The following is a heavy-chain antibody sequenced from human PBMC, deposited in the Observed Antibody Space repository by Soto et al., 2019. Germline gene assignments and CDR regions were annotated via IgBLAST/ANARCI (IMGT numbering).Heavy chain of an antibody. D-gene: IGHD3-3*01. CDR3: AHRVLRTVFGLVTPTAIYFDF. V-gene: IGHV2-5*02. J-gene: IGHJ4*02. CDR1: GFSLSTSGVG. CDR2: IYWDDDK. Sequence: QITLNESGPTVVRPTETLTLTCRFSGFSLSTSGVGVGWNRQSPGKAPDGVAFIYWDDDKRYSASLKSRLTITKDTPKNQVVLTVSDLDPTDTATYYCAHRVLRTVFGLVTPTAIYFDFWGQGTPVAVSS.